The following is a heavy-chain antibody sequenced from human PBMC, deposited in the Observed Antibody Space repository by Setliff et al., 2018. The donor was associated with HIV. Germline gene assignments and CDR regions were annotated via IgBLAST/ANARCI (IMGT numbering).Heavy chain of an antibody. V-gene: IGHV1-69*13. CDR2: IIPIFGTA. Sequence: SVKVSCKASGGPFTSTFNWVRQVPGQGLEWMGGIIPIFGTANYAQNFGGRVTITADQSTTTSYLQLNSLRCEDTAIYYCASDSPAARFEELEDHYYYFRDVWGKRTTV. CDR1: GGPFTST. D-gene: IGHD3-10*01. J-gene: IGHJ6*03. CDR3: ASDSPAARFEELEDHYYYFRDV.